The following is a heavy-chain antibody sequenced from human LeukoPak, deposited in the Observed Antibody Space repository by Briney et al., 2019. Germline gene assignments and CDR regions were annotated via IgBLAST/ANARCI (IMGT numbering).Heavy chain of an antibody. D-gene: IGHD5-24*01. CDR3: AKLERWLQKSPIDY. CDR1: GFTFSSYG. J-gene: IGHJ4*02. CDR2: ISGSGGST. V-gene: IGHV3-23*01. Sequence: QSGGSLRLSCAASGFTFSSYGMSWVRQAPGKGLEWVSAISGSGGSTYYADSVKGRFTISRDNSKNTLYLQMNSLRAEDTAVYYCAKLERWLQKSPIDYWGQGTLVTVSS.